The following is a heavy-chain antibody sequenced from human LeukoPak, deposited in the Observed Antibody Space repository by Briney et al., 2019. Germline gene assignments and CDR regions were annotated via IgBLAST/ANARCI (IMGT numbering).Heavy chain of an antibody. V-gene: IGHV3-21*01. CDR1: GFTFSSYS. J-gene: IGHJ4*02. Sequence: PGGSLRLSCAASGFTFSSYSMNWVRQAPGKGLELVSSISSSSSYIYYADSVKGRFTISRDNAKNSLYLQMNSLRAEDTAVYYCARTPHFLSPIAAAGMDYFDYWGQGTLVTVSS. D-gene: IGHD6-13*01. CDR2: ISSSSSYI. CDR3: ARTPHFLSPIAAAGMDYFDY.